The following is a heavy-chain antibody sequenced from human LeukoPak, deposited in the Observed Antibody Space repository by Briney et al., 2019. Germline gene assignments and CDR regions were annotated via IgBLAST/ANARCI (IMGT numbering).Heavy chain of an antibody. J-gene: IGHJ4*02. CDR2: ISYDGSNK. CDR1: GVTFSSYG. Sequence: GGSLRLSCAASGVTFSSYGMHWVRQAPGKGLGWVAVISYDGSNKYYADSVKGRFTISRDNSKDTLYLQMNSLIAEDTAVYYCAKEAGANYFDYWGQGTLVTVSS. D-gene: IGHD3-10*01. V-gene: IGHV3-30*18. CDR3: AKEAGANYFDY.